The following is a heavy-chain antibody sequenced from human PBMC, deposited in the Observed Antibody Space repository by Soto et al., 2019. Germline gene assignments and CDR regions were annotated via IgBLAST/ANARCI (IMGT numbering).Heavy chain of an antibody. CDR3: ARGEYYDSSGYFDY. D-gene: IGHD3-22*01. J-gene: IGHJ4*02. CDR2: IYYSGST. V-gene: IGHV4-59*01. Sequence: SETLSLTCTVSGGSISSYYWSWIRQPPGKGLEWIGYIYYSGSTNYNPSLKSRVTISVDTSKNQFSLKLSSVTAADTDGYDCARGEYYDSSGYFDYWGQGTLVTVSS. CDR1: GGSISSYY.